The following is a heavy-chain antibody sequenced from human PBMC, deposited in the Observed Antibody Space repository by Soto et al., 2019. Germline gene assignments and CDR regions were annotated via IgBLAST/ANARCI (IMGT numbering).Heavy chain of an antibody. CDR2: INPSGGST. CDR1: GYTFTSYY. J-gene: IGHJ4*02. D-gene: IGHD3-10*01. V-gene: IGHV1-46*03. CDR3: ARSYGSGSYQRYYFDY. Sequence: GASVKVSCKASGYTFTSYYMHLVRQAPGQGLEWMGIINPSGGSTSYAQKFQGRVTMTRDTSTSTVYMELSSLRSEDTAVYYCARSYGSGSYQRYYFDYWGQGTLVTVSS.